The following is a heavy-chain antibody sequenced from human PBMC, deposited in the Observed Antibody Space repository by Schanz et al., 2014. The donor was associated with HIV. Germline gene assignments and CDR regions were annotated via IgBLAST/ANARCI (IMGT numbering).Heavy chain of an antibody. CDR2: MYYSGST. CDR1: GGSISSGGHY. D-gene: IGHD3-22*01. CDR3: ARVPPSDSSGYYPFDY. J-gene: IGHJ4*02. V-gene: IGHV4-31*03. Sequence: QLLLQESGPGLVKPSQTLSLTCTVAGGSISSGGHYWSWIRQHPAKGLEWIGYMYYSGSTYYNPSLQSRVTISVDTSKNQFSLKLSSVTAADTAVYYCARVPPSDSSGYYPFDYWGQGTLVTVSS.